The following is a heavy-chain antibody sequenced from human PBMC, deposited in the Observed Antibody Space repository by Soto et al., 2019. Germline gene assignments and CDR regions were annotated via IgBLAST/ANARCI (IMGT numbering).Heavy chain of an antibody. V-gene: IGHV1-8*01. CDR3: ASLGGGYDYGGADY. J-gene: IGHJ4*02. Sequence: ASVKVSCKASGYTFTSYDINWVRQATGQGLEWMGWMSPNSGNTGYAQKFQGRVTMTRNTSISTAYMELSSLRSEDTAVYYCASLGGGYDYGGADYWGQGTLVTVSS. CDR1: GYTFTSYD. D-gene: IGHD5-12*01. CDR2: MSPNSGNT.